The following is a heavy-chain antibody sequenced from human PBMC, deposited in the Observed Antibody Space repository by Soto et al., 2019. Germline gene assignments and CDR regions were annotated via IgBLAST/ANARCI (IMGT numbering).Heavy chain of an antibody. CDR2: IYYSGST. V-gene: IGHV4-59*01. CDR3: ARDHLDYGDLKPHYYGMDV. J-gene: IGHJ6*02. Sequence: SETLSLTCTVSGGSISSYYWSWIRQPPGKGLEWIGYIYYSGSTNYNPSLKSRVTISVDTSRNQFSLKLSSVTAADTAVYYCARDHLDYGDLKPHYYGMDVWGQGTTVTVSS. D-gene: IGHD4-17*01. CDR1: GGSISSYY.